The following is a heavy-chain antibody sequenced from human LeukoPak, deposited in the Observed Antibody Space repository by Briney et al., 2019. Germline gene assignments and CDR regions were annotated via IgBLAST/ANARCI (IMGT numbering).Heavy chain of an antibody. V-gene: IGHV3-20*04. Sequence: PGGSLRLSCAASGFSFDDYGMNWVRQAPGKGLEWVSGINWNGGSTGYADSVKGRFTISRDNAKNSLYLQMNSLRAEDTALYYCARVSGCNWNSGVDYWGQGTLVTVSS. CDR3: ARVSGCNWNSGVDY. D-gene: IGHD1-7*01. CDR2: INWNGGST. J-gene: IGHJ4*02. CDR1: GFSFDDYG.